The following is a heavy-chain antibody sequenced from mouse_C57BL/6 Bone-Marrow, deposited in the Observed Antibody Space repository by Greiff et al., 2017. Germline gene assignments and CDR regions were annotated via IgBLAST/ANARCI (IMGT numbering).Heavy chain of an antibody. CDR3: ARDDYYGSSYRFDY. Sequence: VQVVESGAELARPGASVKLSCKASGYTFTSYGISWVKQRTGQGLEWIGEIYPRSGNTYYNEKFKGKATLTADKSSSTAYMELRSLTSEDSAVYFCARDDYYGSSYRFDYWGQGTTLTVSS. CDR1: GYTFTSYG. V-gene: IGHV1-81*01. CDR2: IYPRSGNT. J-gene: IGHJ2*01. D-gene: IGHD1-1*01.